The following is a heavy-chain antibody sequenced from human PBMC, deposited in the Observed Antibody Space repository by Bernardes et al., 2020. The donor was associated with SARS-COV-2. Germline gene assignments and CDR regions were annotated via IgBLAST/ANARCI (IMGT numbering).Heavy chain of an antibody. CDR2: IIPILGIA. Sequence: SVKVSCKASGGTFSSYAISWVRQAPGQGLEWMGRIIPILGIANYAQKFQGRVTITADKSTSTAYMELNSLRAEDTAIYYCAKVLLRYFEAADYWGQGTLVTVSS. D-gene: IGHD3-9*01. J-gene: IGHJ4*02. V-gene: IGHV1-69*04. CDR1: GGTFSSYA. CDR3: AKVLLRYFEAADY.